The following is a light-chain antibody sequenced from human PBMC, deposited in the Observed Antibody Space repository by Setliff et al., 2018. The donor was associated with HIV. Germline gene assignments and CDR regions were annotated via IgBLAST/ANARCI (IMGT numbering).Light chain of an antibody. Sequence: SALAQPASVSGSPGQSITISCTGTSSDVGGYNYVSWYQQHPGKAPKLMIYEVSKRPSGVSNRFSGSKSGNTASLTISGLQAEDEADYYCCSYAGSSTYVFGTGTKV. J-gene: IGLJ1*01. V-gene: IGLV2-23*02. CDR1: SSDVGGYNY. CDR2: EVS. CDR3: CSYAGSSTYV.